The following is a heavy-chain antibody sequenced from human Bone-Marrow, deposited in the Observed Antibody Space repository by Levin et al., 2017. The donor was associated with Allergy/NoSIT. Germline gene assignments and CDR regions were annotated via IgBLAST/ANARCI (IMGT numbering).Heavy chain of an antibody. D-gene: IGHD5-18*01. CDR1: GFTVGNNY. CDR3: AGYTAKDY. V-gene: IGHV3-53*01. CDR2: IYSGGST. Sequence: GGSLRLSCVASGFTVGNNYMSWVRQAPGKGLEWVSVIYSGGSTYYADSVKGRFTVSRDSSKNILFLQMNSLTAEATAVYYCAGYTAKDYWGRGTLVTVSS. J-gene: IGHJ4*02.